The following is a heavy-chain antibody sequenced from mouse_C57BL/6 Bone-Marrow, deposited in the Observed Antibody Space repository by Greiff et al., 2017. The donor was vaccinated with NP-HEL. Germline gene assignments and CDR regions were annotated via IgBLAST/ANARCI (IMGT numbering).Heavy chain of an antibody. CDR3: TRDSFWYFDV. Sequence: EVKLMESGEGLVKPGGSLKLSCAASGFTFSSYAMSWVRQTPEKRLEWVAYISSGGDYIYYADTVKGRFTISRDNARNTLYLQMSSLKSEDTAMYYCTRDSFWYFDVWGTGTTVTVSS. J-gene: IGHJ1*03. V-gene: IGHV5-9-1*02. CDR2: ISSGGDYI. D-gene: IGHD1-1*01. CDR1: GFTFSSYA.